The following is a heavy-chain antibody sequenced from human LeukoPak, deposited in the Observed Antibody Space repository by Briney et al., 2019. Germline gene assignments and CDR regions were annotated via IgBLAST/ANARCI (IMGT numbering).Heavy chain of an antibody. D-gene: IGHD3-16*02. CDR2: IYYSGST. V-gene: IGHV4-59*01. CDR1: GDSISSYF. Sequence: PSETLSLTCTVSGDSISSYFWSWIGQPPGKGLAWIGYIYYSGSTNYNPSLKSRVTISVDTSKNQFSLKLTSVTAADTAVYFCARAPGLRLGELSYYFDYWGQGTLVAVSS. J-gene: IGHJ4*02. CDR3: ARAPGLRLGELSYYFDY.